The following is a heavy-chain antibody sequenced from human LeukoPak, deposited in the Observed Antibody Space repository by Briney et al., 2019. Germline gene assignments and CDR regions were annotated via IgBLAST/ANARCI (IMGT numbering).Heavy chain of an antibody. V-gene: IGHV1-8*01. J-gene: IGHJ3*02. CDR3: AGFYDYVWGSYRHGAFDI. CDR2: MNPNSGNT. CDR1: GYTFTSYD. Sequence: GASVKVSCKASGYTFTSYDINWVRQATGQGLEWMGWMNPNSGNTGYAQKFQGRVTMTRKTSISTAYMELSSLRSEDTAVYYCAGFYDYVWGSYRHGAFDIWGQGTMVTVSS. D-gene: IGHD3-16*02.